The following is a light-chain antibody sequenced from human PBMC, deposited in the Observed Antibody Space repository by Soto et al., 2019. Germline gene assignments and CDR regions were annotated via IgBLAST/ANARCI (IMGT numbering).Light chain of an antibody. Sequence: DIVMTQSPDSLAVSLGERATINCKSSQSVLYSSNNKNYLAWYQQKPGQPPKLLIYWASTRESGVPDRFSGSGSETDFTLTISSLQAEDVAVYSCQQYYSTPSFFGGGTKVEIK. V-gene: IGKV4-1*01. J-gene: IGKJ4*01. CDR2: WAS. CDR3: QQYYSTPSF. CDR1: QSVLYSSNNKNY.